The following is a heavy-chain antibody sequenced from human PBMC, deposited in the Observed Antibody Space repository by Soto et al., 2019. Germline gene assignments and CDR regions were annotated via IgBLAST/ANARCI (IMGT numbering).Heavy chain of an antibody. D-gene: IGHD1-26*01. CDR2: IYYSGST. J-gene: IGHJ4*02. V-gene: IGHV4-30-2*01. Sequence: QLQLQESGSGLVKPSQTLSLTCAVSGDSISSGGYSWNWIRQPPGKGLEWIGYIYYSGSTYYNPSLKRRLTISVDRSKNQFSLRLTSVTAADTAVYYCARDSRGGYYFDYWGQGTLVTVSS. CDR3: ARDSRGGYYFDY. CDR1: GDSISSGGYS.